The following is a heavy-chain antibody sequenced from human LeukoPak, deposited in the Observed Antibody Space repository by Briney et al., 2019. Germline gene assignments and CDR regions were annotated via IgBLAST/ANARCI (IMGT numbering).Heavy chain of an antibody. Sequence: GGSLRLSCAASGFTFSSYSMNWVRQAPGKGLEWVSSISSSSSYIYYADSVKGRFTISRDNSKNTLYLQMNSLRAEDTAVYYCARDGGGFLEPHLEVTMAKWGQGTLVTVSS. D-gene: IGHD3-3*01. V-gene: IGHV3-21*01. CDR1: GFTFSSYS. J-gene: IGHJ4*02. CDR3: ARDGGGFLEPHLEVTMAK. CDR2: ISSSSSYI.